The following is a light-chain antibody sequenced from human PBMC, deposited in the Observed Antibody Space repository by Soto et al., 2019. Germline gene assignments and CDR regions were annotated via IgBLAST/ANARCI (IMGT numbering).Light chain of an antibody. V-gene: IGLV1-47*02. J-gene: IGLJ3*02. CDR1: SSNIGINY. CDR3: AAWDGSLSGRV. Sequence: QAVVTQPPSVSGTPGQRVTISCSGSSSNIGINYVYWYQQFPGTAPKLLIHTNDQRPSGVPDRFSGSKSGTSASLAISGLRSEDEADYYCAAWDGSLSGRVFGGGTKLTVL. CDR2: TND.